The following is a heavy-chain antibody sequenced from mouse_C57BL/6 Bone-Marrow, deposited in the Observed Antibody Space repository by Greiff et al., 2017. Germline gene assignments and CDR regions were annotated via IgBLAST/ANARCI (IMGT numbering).Heavy chain of an antibody. J-gene: IGHJ2*01. D-gene: IGHD2-3*01. Sequence: QVHVKQPGAELVRPGTSVKLSCKASGYTFTSYWMHWVKQRPGQGLEWIGVIDPSDSYTNYNQKFKGKATLTVDTSSSTAYMQLSSLTSEDSAVYYYARALYDAYYDYYFDYWGQGTTLTVTS. CDR1: GYTFTSYW. CDR2: IDPSDSYT. CDR3: ARALYDAYYDYYFDY. V-gene: IGHV1-59*01.